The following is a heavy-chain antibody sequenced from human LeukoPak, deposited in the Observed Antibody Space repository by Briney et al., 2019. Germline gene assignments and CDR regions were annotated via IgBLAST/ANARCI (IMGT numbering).Heavy chain of an antibody. V-gene: IGHV1-69*13. J-gene: IGHJ4*02. CDR1: GGTFSSYA. D-gene: IGHD3-9*01. CDR2: IIPIFGTA. CDR3: ARRPYDILTGSVTAYYFDY. Sequence: GASVKVSCKASGGTFSSYAISWVRQAPGQGLEWMGGIIPIFGTANYAQKFQGRVTITADESTSTAYMELSSLRSEDTAVYYCARRPYDILTGSVTAYYFDYWGQGTLVTVSS.